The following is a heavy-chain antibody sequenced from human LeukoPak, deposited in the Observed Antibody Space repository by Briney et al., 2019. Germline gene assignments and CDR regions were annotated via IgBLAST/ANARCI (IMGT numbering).Heavy chain of an antibody. CDR2: TYYRSKWYN. D-gene: IGHD6-19*01. CDR1: GDIVSSNSAA. Sequence: SQTLSLTCAISGDIVSSNSAAWHWIRQSPSRGLEWLGRTYYRSKWYNDYAVSVKSRITINPDTSKNQFSLQLNSVTPEDTAVYYCARGVQWLAHHFDYWGQGTLVTVSS. J-gene: IGHJ4*02. V-gene: IGHV6-1*01. CDR3: ARGVQWLAHHFDY.